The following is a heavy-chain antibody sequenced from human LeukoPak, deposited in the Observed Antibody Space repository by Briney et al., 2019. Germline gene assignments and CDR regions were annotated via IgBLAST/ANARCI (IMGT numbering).Heavy chain of an antibody. CDR1: GFTVSSNY. CDR3: ARVDSSGYDPFDY. V-gene: IGHV3-53*01. CDR2: IYSGGST. Sequence: AGGSLRLSCAASGFTVSSNYMSWVRQAPGKGLEWVSVIYSGGSTYYADSVKGRFTISRDNSKNTLYLQMNSLRAEDTAVYYCARVDSSGYDPFDYWGQGTLVTVSS. D-gene: IGHD5-12*01. J-gene: IGHJ4*02.